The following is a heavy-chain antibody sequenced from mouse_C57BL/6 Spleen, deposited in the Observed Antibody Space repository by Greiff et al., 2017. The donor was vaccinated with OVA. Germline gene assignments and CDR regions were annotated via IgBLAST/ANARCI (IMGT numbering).Heavy chain of an antibody. J-gene: IGHJ4*01. CDR3: AKKGDYYAMDY. CDR2: IWRGGST. V-gene: IGHV2-5*01. CDR1: GFSLTSYG. Sequence: VQRVESGPGLVQPSQSLSITCTVSGFSLTSYGVHWVRQSPGKGLEWLGVIWRGGSTDYNAAFMSRLSITKDNSKSQVFFKMNSLQADDTAINYCAKKGDYYAMDYWGQGTSVTVSS.